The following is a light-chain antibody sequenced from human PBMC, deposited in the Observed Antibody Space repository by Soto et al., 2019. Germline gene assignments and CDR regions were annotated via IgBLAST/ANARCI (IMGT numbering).Light chain of an antibody. J-gene: IGKJ2*03. Sequence: AIRMTQSPSSLSASTGDRVTITCRASEGIRNYLAWYQQKPGKAPNLLIYAASTLQDGVPSRFSGSGSGTEFTLTISFLQSEDFATYYCQQLNSYPSFGQGTKLEIK. CDR3: QQLNSYPS. CDR1: EGIRNY. CDR2: AAS. V-gene: IGKV1-8*01.